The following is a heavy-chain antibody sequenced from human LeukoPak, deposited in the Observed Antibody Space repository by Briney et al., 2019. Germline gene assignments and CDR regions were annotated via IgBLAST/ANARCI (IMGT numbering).Heavy chain of an antibody. CDR3: ARVAYSSGWYLYRWFDP. CDR2: IFHTGRT. V-gene: IGHV4-4*02. CDR1: GGSISSSDW. J-gene: IGHJ5*02. D-gene: IGHD6-19*01. Sequence: SGTLSLTCAVSGGSISSSDWWSWVRQPPGKGLEWVGEIFHTGRTNYNPSLKSRVTISVDKSKKQFSLKLNSVTAADTAVYYCARVAYSSGWYLYRWFDPWGQGTLVTVSS.